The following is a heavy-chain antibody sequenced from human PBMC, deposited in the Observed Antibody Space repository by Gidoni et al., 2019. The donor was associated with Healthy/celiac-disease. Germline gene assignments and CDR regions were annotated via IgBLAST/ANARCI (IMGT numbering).Heavy chain of an antibody. CDR1: GFTFSSYA. CDR3: AKVGGEMATILDAFDI. Sequence: EVQLLESGGGLVQPGGSLRLSCAASGFTFSSYAMSWVRQAPGKGLEWVSAISGSGGSTYYADSVKGRFTISRDNSKNTLYLQMNSLRAEDTAVYYCAKVGGEMATILDAFDIWGQGTMVTVSS. D-gene: IGHD5-12*01. J-gene: IGHJ3*02. CDR2: ISGSGGST. V-gene: IGHV3-23*01.